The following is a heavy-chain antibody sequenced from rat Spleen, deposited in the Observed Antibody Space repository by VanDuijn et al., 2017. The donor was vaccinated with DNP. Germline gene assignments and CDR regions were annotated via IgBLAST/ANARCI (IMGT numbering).Heavy chain of an antibody. J-gene: IGHJ2*01. V-gene: IGHV5-25*01. CDR1: GFTFSNYD. CDR3: ARWAYYGLDY. CDR2: ISPSSGST. D-gene: IGHD1-6*01. Sequence: EVQLVESGGGLVQPGRSLKLSCAASGFTFSNYDMAWVRQAPTKGLEWVASISPSSGSTYYRDSVKGRFTVSRDNAKSSLYLQMDSLRSEDTATYYCARWAYYGLDYWGQGVMVTVSS.